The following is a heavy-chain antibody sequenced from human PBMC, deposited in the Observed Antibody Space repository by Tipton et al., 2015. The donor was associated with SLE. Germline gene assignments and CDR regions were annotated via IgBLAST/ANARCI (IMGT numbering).Heavy chain of an antibody. CDR2: IYSSGST. CDR3: ARISVDTTMAQRVDYGMDV. V-gene: IGHV4-61*02. J-gene: IGHJ6*02. D-gene: IGHD5-18*01. Sequence: TLSLTCTVSGGSIRSGSYYWNWIRQSAGKGLEWIGRIYSSGSTKNNPSLKSRVTISVDTSKNQFSLKLTSVTAADTAVYYCARISVDTTMAQRVDYGMDVWGQGTTVTVSS. CDR1: GGSIRSGSYY.